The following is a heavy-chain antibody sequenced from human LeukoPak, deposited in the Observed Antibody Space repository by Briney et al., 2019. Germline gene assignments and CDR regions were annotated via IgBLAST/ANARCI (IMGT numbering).Heavy chain of an antibody. D-gene: IGHD2-2*02. CDR1: GGTFSSYA. CDR2: IIPIFGTA. V-gene: IGHV1-69*05. J-gene: IGHJ3*02. CDR3: ASLLVSLVPAAIGAFDI. Sequence: EASVKVSCKASGGTFSSYAISWVRQAPGQGLEWMGGIIPIFGTANYAQKFQGRVTITTDESTSTAHMELSSLRSEDTAVYYCASLLVSLVPAAIGAFDIWGQGTMVTVSS.